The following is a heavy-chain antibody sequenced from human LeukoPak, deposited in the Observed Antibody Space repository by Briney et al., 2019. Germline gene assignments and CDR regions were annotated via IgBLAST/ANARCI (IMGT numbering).Heavy chain of an antibody. CDR3: ARVAAGYSVNCFDY. CDR2: IWDDGNNK. CDR1: GFSFSNHG. J-gene: IGHJ4*02. V-gene: IGHV3-33*01. Sequence: GGSLRLSCAASGFSFSNHGMHWVRQAPGKRLEWVAVIWDDGNNKRYANSVNGRFTISRDNSENTLYLQMNGLTAEDTAMYYCARVAAGYSVNCFDYWGQGTLVTVSS. D-gene: IGHD4-23*01.